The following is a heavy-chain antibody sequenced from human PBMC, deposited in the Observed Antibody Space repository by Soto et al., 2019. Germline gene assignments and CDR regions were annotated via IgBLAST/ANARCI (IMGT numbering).Heavy chain of an antibody. D-gene: IGHD6-19*01. CDR3: ARHSSSGWYDGRYYYGMDV. Sequence: LGESLKISCKGSGYSFTSYWISWVRQMPGTGLEGVGRIDPSGSYTNYSPSFQGHVTISADKSISTAYLQWSSLKAGDTAMYYCARHSSSGWYDGRYYYGMDVWGQGTTVTVSS. J-gene: IGHJ6*02. CDR1: GYSFTSYW. V-gene: IGHV5-10-1*01. CDR2: IDPSGSYT.